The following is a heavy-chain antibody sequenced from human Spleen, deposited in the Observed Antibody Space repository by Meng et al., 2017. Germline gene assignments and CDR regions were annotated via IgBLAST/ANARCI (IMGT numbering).Heavy chain of an antibody. CDR3: SRDWRGSGET. Sequence: GGSLRLSCTASGFTFGDYSMTWFRQAPGRGLEWVGFIRSNAYGGTTEYAASVKGRFTISRDDSKSIAYLQMNSLKTEDTAVYYCSRDWRGSGETWGQGTLVTVSS. D-gene: IGHD3-16*01. J-gene: IGHJ5*02. CDR2: IRSNAYGGTT. V-gene: IGHV3-49*03. CDR1: GFTFGDYS.